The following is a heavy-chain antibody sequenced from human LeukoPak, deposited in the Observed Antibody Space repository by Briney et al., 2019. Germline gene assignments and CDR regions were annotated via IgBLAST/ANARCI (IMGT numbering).Heavy chain of an antibody. CDR1: GFTFRTAY. D-gene: IGHD4-17*01. CDR3: SLKNYGDHPLDY. J-gene: IGHJ4*02. V-gene: IGHV3-15*01. Sequence: GSLRLSCAASGFTFRTAYMSWVRQAPGKGLEWVGRIKSKTDGGTTDFAAPVKGRFTISRDDSKNTLFLQMNSLKTEDTAVYYCSLKNYGDHPLDYWGQGTLVTVSS. CDR2: IKSKTDGGTT.